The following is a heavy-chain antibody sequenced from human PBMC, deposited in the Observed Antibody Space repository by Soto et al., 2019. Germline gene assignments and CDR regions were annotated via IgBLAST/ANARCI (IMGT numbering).Heavy chain of an antibody. CDR3: ARERYYGSGSYLGY. D-gene: IGHD3-10*01. Sequence: GGSLRLSCAASGFTFSSYSMNWVRQAPGKGLEWVSYISSSSSTIYYADSVKGRFTISRDNAKNSLYLQMNSLRDEDTAVYYCARERYYGSGSYLGYWGQGTLVTVSS. CDR1: GFTFSSYS. CDR2: ISSSSSTI. J-gene: IGHJ4*02. V-gene: IGHV3-48*02.